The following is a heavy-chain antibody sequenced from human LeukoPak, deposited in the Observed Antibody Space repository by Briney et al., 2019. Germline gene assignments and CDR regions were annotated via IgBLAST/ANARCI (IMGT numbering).Heavy chain of an antibody. CDR1: GFTFSSYA. D-gene: IGHD3/OR15-3a*01. V-gene: IGHV3-23*01. CDR2: ISGSGSST. J-gene: IGHJ4*02. Sequence: GGSLRLSCAASGFTFSSYAMSWVRQAPGKGLECVSAISGSGSSTYYADSVKGRFTISRDNSKNTLYLQLNSLRAEDTAVYYCATDGQVWFQGGLDYWGQGTLVTVSS. CDR3: ATDGQVWFQGGLDY.